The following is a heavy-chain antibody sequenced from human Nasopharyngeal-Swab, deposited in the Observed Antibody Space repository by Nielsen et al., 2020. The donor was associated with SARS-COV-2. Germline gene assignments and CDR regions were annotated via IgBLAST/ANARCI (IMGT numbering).Heavy chain of an antibody. V-gene: IGHV3-48*02. Sequence: GGSLRLSCAASGFTLSSNGMHWVRQAPGKGLEWVAYISSSSSTSYYADSVKGRFTISRDNAENSLYLQMNSLRDEDTAVYYCARDVALMSAALDYWGQGTLVTVSS. CDR2: ISSSSSTS. D-gene: IGHD2-15*01. J-gene: IGHJ4*02. CDR3: ARDVALMSAALDY. CDR1: GFTLSSNG.